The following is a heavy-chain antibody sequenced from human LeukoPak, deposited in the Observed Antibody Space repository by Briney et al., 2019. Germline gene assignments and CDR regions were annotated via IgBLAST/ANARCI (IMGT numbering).Heavy chain of an antibody. CDR2: IRYDGSNK. D-gene: IGHD1-26*01. CDR3: ASWGEGALDN. V-gene: IGHV3-30*02. CDR1: GFTFSSYG. J-gene: IGHJ4*02. Sequence: GSLRLSCAASGFTFSSYGMHWVRQAPGKGLEWVAFIRYDGSNKYYADSVKGRFTISRDNAKKSLYLQMNSLRVEDTGVYYCASWGEGALDNWGQGTLVTVSS.